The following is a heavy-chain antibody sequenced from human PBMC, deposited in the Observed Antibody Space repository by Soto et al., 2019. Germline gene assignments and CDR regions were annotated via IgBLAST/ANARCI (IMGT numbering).Heavy chain of an antibody. CDR1: GFLLSTSGLG. Sequence: QITLKESGATLVKPTQTLTLTCPFSGFLLSTSGLGVGSARQPPGKALEWLGIIYWYDDHPSSPSLRSRFTINKDTSKSQVFLTRTNMVHLDTATYYCGQPYKNPSLHEGFALCAQGTMITVSS. CDR3: GQPYKNPSLHEGFAL. CDR2: IYWYDDH. D-gene: IGHD1-20*01. V-gene: IGHV2-5*01. J-gene: IGHJ3*01.